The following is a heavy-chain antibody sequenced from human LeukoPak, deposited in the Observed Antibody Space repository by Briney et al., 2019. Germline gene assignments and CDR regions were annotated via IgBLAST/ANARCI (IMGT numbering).Heavy chain of an antibody. V-gene: IGHV1-2*06. Sequence: GASVKVSCKASGYTFTVYYMHGLRQAPGQGLEWMGRINPNNGGTNYAQNFQGRVTMTRDTSISTAYMELSSLISDDTAVYYCASQNMEWELLAFDYWGQGTLVTVSS. CDR2: INPNNGGT. CDR3: ASQNMEWELLAFDY. CDR1: GYTFTVYY. D-gene: IGHD1-26*01. J-gene: IGHJ4*02.